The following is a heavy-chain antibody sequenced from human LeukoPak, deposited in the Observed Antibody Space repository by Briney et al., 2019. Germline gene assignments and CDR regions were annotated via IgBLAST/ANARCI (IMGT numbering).Heavy chain of an antibody. CDR2: INPNSGGT. V-gene: IGHV1-2*06. J-gene: IGHJ5*02. Sequence: GASVKVSCKASGYTFTGYYMHWVRQAPGQGLEWMGRINPNSGGTNYAQKFQGRVTMTRDTSISTAYMELSRLRSDDTAVYYCARDPDDGGFWFDPWGQGTLVTVSS. D-gene: IGHD4-23*01. CDR1: GYTFTGYY. CDR3: ARDPDDGGFWFDP.